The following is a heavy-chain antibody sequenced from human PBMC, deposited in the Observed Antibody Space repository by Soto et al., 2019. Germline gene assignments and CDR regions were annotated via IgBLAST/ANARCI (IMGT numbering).Heavy chain of an antibody. D-gene: IGHD1-1*01. V-gene: IGHV3-23*05. CDR2: ISKSGSRT. CDR3: ARGREVNEGPVEYCHN. J-gene: IGHJ1*01. Sequence: WGSLRLSCAASGGTFSDFARSWDSKAPGKGPEWVSTISKSGSRTYDVDSVKGRFTISRDNSRNTLFLQMNSLRVEDTGIYYCARGREVNEGPVEYCHNWCKGTLITIS. CDR1: GGTFSDFA.